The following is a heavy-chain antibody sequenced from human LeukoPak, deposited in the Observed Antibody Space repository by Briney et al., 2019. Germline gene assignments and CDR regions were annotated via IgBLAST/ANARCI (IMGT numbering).Heavy chain of an antibody. CDR3: AKAGTYYYDSSGYSRPGY. D-gene: IGHD3-22*01. V-gene: IGHV3-48*03. CDR2: ISSSGSTI. J-gene: IGHJ4*02. CDR1: GFTFSSYE. Sequence: GGSLRLSCAASGFTFSSYEMNWVRQAPGKGLEWVSYISSSGSTIYYADSVKGRFTISRDNSKNTLYLQMNSLRAEDTAVYYCAKAGTYYYDSSGYSRPGYWGQGTLVTVSS.